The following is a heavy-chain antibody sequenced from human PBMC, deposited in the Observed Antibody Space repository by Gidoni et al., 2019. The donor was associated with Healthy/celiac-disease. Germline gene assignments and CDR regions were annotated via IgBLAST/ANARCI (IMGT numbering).Heavy chain of an antibody. CDR1: GLTFSSYA. CDR3: ARDRTDFGAQGGMDV. Sequence: QVQLVESGGGVVQPGRSLRLSCAAAGLTFSSYAMHWVRQAPGKGLEWVAVISYDGSNKYYADSVKGRFTISRDNSKNTLYLQMNSLRAEDTAVYYCARDRTDFGAQGGMDVWGQGTTVTVSS. J-gene: IGHJ6*02. CDR2: ISYDGSNK. V-gene: IGHV3-30-3*01. D-gene: IGHD3-3*01.